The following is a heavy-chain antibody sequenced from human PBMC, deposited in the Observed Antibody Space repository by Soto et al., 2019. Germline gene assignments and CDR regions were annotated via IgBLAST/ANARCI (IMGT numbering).Heavy chain of an antibody. J-gene: IGHJ4*02. CDR2: INQSGST. D-gene: IGHD3-22*01. V-gene: IGHV4-34*01. CDR1: GGSFSGYY. Sequence: SETLSLTCAVYGGSFSGYYWSWLRQPPGKGLEWIGEINQSGSTNYNPSLKSRVTISVDTSKNQFSLKLSSVTAADTAVYYCAREEDSSGYWEYWGQGTLVTVSS. CDR3: AREEDSSGYWEY.